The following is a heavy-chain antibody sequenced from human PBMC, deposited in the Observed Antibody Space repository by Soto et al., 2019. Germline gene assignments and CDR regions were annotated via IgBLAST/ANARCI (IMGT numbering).Heavy chain of an antibody. D-gene: IGHD4-17*01. CDR1: GGTFSSYT. V-gene: IGHV1-69*08. Sequence: QVQLVQSGADVKKPGSSVKVSCKASGGTFSSYTISWVRQAPGQGLEWMGRIIPILGIANYAQKFQGRVTITADKSTSTAYMELSSLRSEDTAVYYCARDLRDDYEDELGYWGQGTLVTVSS. CDR3: ARDLRDDYEDELGY. J-gene: IGHJ4*02. CDR2: IIPILGIA.